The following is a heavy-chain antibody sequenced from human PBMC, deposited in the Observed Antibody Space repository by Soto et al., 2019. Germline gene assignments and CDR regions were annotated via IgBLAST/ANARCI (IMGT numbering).Heavy chain of an antibody. J-gene: IGHJ6*02. V-gene: IGHV1-69*13. CDR3: ARVICSSTSCYRSYYYYGMDV. CDR2: IIPFFGTA. D-gene: IGHD2-2*01. Sequence: GASLKVSCKASGVTFSSYAISWGRQAPGQGVEWMGRIIPFFGTANYAQKFQGRVTITADESTRTAYRQLSSLRSEDTAVYYCARVICSSTSCYRSYYYYGMDVWGQGTTVTVSS. CDR1: GVTFSSYA.